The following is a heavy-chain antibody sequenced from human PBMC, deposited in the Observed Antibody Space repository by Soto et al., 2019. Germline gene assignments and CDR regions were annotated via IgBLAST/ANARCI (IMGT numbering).Heavy chain of an antibody. J-gene: IGHJ4*02. V-gene: IGHV4-30-4*01. CDR3: ARWLGYGPHFDY. Sequence: SETLSLTCTVSGGSISSSSYYWSWIRQPPGKGLEWIGYIYYSGSTYYNPSLKSRVTISVDTSKNQFSLKLSSVTAADTAVYYCARWLGYGPHFDYWGQGTLVTVSS. CDR2: IYYSGST. D-gene: IGHD5-12*01. CDR1: GGSISSSSYY.